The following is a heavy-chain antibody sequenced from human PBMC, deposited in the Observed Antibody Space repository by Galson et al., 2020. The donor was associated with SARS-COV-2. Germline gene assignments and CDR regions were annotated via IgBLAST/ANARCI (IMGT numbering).Heavy chain of an antibody. Sequence: SQTLSLTCAVSGYSISSGYHWGWIRQPPGKGLECIGSIYHSGNTYYNPSLESRVTISVDTSKNQFSLKLSSVTAADTAVYYCARGNEFRPYSACNNWGQGTLVTVSS. CDR1: GYSISSGYH. CDR2: IYHSGNT. J-gene: IGHJ4*02. D-gene: IGHD1-26*01. CDR3: ARGNEFRPYSACNN. V-gene: IGHV4-38-2*01.